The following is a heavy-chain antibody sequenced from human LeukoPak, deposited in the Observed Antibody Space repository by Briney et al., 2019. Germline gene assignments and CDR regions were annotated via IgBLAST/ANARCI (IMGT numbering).Heavy chain of an antibody. Sequence: ASVKVSCKASGYTFTGYYMHWVRQAPGQGLEWMGWINPNSGGTNYARKFQGRVTMTRDTSISTAYMELSRLRSDDTAVYYCARGPYYDSSGYYYGFETYYFDYWGQGTLVTVSS. V-gene: IGHV1-2*02. J-gene: IGHJ4*02. CDR1: GYTFTGYY. CDR3: ARGPYYDSSGYYYGFETYYFDY. CDR2: INPNSGGT. D-gene: IGHD3-22*01.